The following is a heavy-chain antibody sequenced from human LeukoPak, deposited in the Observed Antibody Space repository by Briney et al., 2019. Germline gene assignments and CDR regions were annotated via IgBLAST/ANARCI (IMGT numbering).Heavy chain of an antibody. V-gene: IGHV3-64*01. Sequence: PGGSLRLSCAASGFTFSSYAMHWVRQAPGKGLEYVSAISSNGGSTYYANSVKGRFTISRDNSKNTLYLQMGSLRAEDMAVYYCARDREVAATPDGFDHWGQGTLVTVSS. CDR1: GFTFSSYA. CDR2: ISSNGGST. D-gene: IGHD2-15*01. J-gene: IGHJ5*02. CDR3: ARDREVAATPDGFDH.